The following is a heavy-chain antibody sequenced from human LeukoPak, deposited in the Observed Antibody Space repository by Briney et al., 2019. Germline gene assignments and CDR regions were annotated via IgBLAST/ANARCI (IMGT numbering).Heavy chain of an antibody. Sequence: ASVKVSCKASGYTFTSYGISWVRQAPGQGLEWMGWISAYNGNTNYAQKLQGRVTMTTDTSTSTAYMELRSLRSDDTAVYYCASVVIVGATLGWFDPWGQGTLVTVSS. J-gene: IGHJ5*02. V-gene: IGHV1-18*01. CDR1: GYTFTSYG. D-gene: IGHD1-26*01. CDR3: ASVVIVGATLGWFDP. CDR2: ISAYNGNT.